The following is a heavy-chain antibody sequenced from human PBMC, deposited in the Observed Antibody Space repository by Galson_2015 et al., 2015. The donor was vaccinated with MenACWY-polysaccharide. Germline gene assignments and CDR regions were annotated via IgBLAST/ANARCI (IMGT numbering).Heavy chain of an antibody. CDR1: GFSFNTYW. Sequence: SLRLSCAASGFSFNTYWMHWVRHAPGKGLEWVSRITADGSATDYADSVKGRFTISRDNAKNTLYLEMNSLRAEDTAVYYCTKEVIKCGSGSSCYFNWIDPWGHGAPVTASS. CDR2: ITADGSAT. CDR3: TKEVIKCGSGSSCYFNWIDP. D-gene: IGHD2-15*01. J-gene: IGHJ5*02. V-gene: IGHV3-74*01.